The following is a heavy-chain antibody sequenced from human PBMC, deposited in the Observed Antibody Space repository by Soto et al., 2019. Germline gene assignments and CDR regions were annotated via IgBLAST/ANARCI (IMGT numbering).Heavy chain of an antibody. D-gene: IGHD2-15*01. J-gene: IGHJ4*02. V-gene: IGHV1-18*01. Sequence: GASVKVSCTASGYTFTDYGISWVRQAPGQGLEWMGWISAYNDYTNYAQNLQDRVTMTTDTYTSTAYMELGSLRSDDTSVYYCAREYCSGGRCYGPDHWGQGTLVTVSS. CDR3: AREYCSGGRCYGPDH. CDR1: GYTFTDYG. CDR2: ISAYNDYT.